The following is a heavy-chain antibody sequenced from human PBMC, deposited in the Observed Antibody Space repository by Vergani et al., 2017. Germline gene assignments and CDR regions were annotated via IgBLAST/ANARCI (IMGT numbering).Heavy chain of an antibody. CDR3: ARLYRRDSSGRKYFYY. Sequence: EVQLVQAGAEVKKRGECLKISCQISGYSFTNYWIGWVRQMPGKGLEWMGIIHPADSDTRYSPSFQGQVTISVDKSISTAYLQRSSLRAADSAMYYCARLYRRDSSGRKYFYYLGQGTLVTLS. CDR2: IHPADSDT. CDR1: GYSFTNYW. V-gene: IGHV5-51*01. J-gene: IGHJ4*02. D-gene: IGHD3-22*01.